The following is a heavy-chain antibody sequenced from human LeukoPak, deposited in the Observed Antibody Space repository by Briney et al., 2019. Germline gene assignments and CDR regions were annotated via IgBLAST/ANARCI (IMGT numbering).Heavy chain of an antibody. CDR1: GFTSTSYD. J-gene: IGHJ4*02. D-gene: IGHD2-21*01. Sequence: PRRSLRLSCVVSGFTSTSYDMHWVRQAPGKGLEWEAVILYDGSNKNYADSVKGRFTISRDNSKNTLYLQMNSLRVEDTAVYYCAARGFRCGPATAENPLDCWGQGTLVTVSS. CDR3: AARGFRCGPATAENPLDC. CDR2: ILYDGSNK. V-gene: IGHV3-30*03.